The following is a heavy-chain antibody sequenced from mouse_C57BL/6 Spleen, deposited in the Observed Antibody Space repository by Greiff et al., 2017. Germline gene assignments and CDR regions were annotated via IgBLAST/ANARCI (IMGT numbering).Heavy chain of an antibody. V-gene: IGHV1-54*01. D-gene: IGHD2-4*01. CDR1: GYAFTNYL. Sequence: QVQLQQSGAELVRPGTSVKVSCKASGYAFTNYLIEWVKQRPGQGLEWIGVINPGSGGTNYNEKFKGKATLTAEKASSTAYMQHSSLTSEDSAVYFCARRDYDVGAIDYWGQGTSVTVSS. CDR3: ARRDYDVGAIDY. CDR2: INPGSGGT. J-gene: IGHJ4*01.